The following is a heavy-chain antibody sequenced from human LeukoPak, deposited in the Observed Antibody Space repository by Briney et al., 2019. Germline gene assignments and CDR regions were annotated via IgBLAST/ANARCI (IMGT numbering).Heavy chain of an antibody. D-gene: IGHD5-18*01. CDR2: ISAYYGNT. CDR3: ARDPNAMVTSLFDY. J-gene: IGHJ4*02. V-gene: IGHV1-18*01. Sequence: ASVKVSCKASGYTFTTYAISWVRQAPGQGLEWMGWISAYYGNTTYAQKFRGRVTMTTDTSTSTAYMELRSLRSDDTAVYYCARDPNAMVTSLFDYWGQGTLVTVSS. CDR1: GYTFTTYA.